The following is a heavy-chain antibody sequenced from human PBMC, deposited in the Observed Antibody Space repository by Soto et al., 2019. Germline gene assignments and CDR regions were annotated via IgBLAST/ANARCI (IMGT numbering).Heavy chain of an antibody. J-gene: IGHJ4*02. V-gene: IGHV1-69*12. CDR1: GGTFSSYA. CDR3: ARAPGLATIWYPLDY. Sequence: QVQLVQSGAEVKKPGSSVKVSCKASGGTFSSYAISWVRQAPGQGLEWMGGIIPIFGTANYAQKFQGRVTITADASTSTAYMELGSLRSEDTAVYDCARAPGLATIWYPLDYWGQGALVTVSS. CDR2: IIPIFGTA. D-gene: IGHD5-12*01.